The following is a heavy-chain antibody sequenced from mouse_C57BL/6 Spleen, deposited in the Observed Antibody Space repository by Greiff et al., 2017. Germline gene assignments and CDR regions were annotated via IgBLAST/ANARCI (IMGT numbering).Heavy chain of an antibody. CDR3: AREGDWAYYFDY. CDR1: GYAFTNYL. Sequence: QVQLQQSGAELVRPETSVKVSCKASGYAFTNYLIEWVKQRPGQGLEWIGVINPGSGGTNYNEKFKGKATLTADKSSSTAYMQLSSLTSEDSAVYFCAREGDWAYYFDYWGQGTTLTVSS. CDR2: INPGSGGT. J-gene: IGHJ2*01. D-gene: IGHD4-1*01. V-gene: IGHV1-54*01.